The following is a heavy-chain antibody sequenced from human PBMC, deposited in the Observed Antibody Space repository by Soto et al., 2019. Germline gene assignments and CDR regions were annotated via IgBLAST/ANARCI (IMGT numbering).Heavy chain of an antibody. D-gene: IGHD3-16*02. Sequence: SETLSLTCAVSGGSISSGGYSWSWIRQPPGKGLEWIGYIYHSGSTYYNPSLKSRVTISVDRSKNQFSLKLSSVTAADTAVYYCARVYGYVWGSYRYSENWFDPWGQGTLVTVSS. J-gene: IGHJ5*02. V-gene: IGHV4-30-2*01. CDR2: IYHSGST. CDR3: ARVYGYVWGSYRYSENWFDP. CDR1: GGSISSGGYS.